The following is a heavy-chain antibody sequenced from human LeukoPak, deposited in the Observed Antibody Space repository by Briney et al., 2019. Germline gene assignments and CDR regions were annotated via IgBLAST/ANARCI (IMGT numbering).Heavy chain of an antibody. D-gene: IGHD2-15*01. J-gene: IGHJ4*02. V-gene: IGHV4-38-2*02. Sequence: SETLSLTCTVFGYSISSGYYWGWIRQPPGKGLEWIGTIYHSGSTYLNPSLKSRITLSVDTPKNQFSLKLSSVTAADTAVYYCARVCSWNVAATGDYFDYWGQGTLVTVSS. CDR2: IYHSGST. CDR3: ARVCSWNVAATGDYFDY. CDR1: GYSISSGYY.